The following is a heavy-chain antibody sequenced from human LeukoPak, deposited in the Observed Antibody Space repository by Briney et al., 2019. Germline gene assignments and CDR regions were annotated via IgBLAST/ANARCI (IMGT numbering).Heavy chain of an antibody. CDR3: AKARYGDYVVPFDY. V-gene: IGHV3-30*02. J-gene: IGHJ4*02. CDR2: IRYDGSNK. Sequence: GGSLRLSCAASGFTFSSYGMHWVRQAPGKGLEWVAFIRYDGSNKYYADSVKGRFTISRDNSKNTLYLQMNSLRAEDTAVYYCAKARYGDYVVPFDYWGQGTLVTVSS. CDR1: GFTFSSYG. D-gene: IGHD4-17*01.